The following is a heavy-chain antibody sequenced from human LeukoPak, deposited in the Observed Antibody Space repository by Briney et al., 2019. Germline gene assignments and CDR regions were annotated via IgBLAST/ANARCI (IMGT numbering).Heavy chain of an antibody. D-gene: IGHD5-18*01. Sequence: PSETLSLTCAVYGGSFSGYYWSWIRQHPGKGLEWIGYIYYSGSTYYNPSLKSRVTISVDTSKNQFSLKLSSVTAADTAVYYCARDLLTAMDAFDIWGQGTMVTVSS. CDR2: IYYSGST. J-gene: IGHJ3*02. CDR1: GGSFSGYY. V-gene: IGHV4-31*11. CDR3: ARDLLTAMDAFDI.